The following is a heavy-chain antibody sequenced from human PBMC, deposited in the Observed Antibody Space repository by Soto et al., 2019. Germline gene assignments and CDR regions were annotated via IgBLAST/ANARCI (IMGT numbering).Heavy chain of an antibody. Sequence: VQLLESGGGLVQPGGSLTLSCAAPGFTFSRYAMSWVRQAPGKGLEWVSLIGTSDGSTYYGASVKGRLTTYYAESGTGRFTISSENLKNTLYLQMNSLRAEDTAVYYCAKWWPLIGQDVFDVWGQGTMVTVSS. CDR3: AKWWPLIGQDVFDV. D-gene: IGHD2-15*01. CDR1: GFTFSRYA. J-gene: IGHJ3*01. CDR2: IGTSDGST. V-gene: IGHV3-23*01.